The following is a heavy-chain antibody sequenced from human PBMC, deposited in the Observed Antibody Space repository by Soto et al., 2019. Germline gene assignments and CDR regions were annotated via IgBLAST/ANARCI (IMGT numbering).Heavy chain of an antibody. V-gene: IGHV3-33*01. CDR3: ARGGMRYYFDY. Sequence: QVQLVESGGGVVQPGRSLRLSCAASGFTFSSYGMHWVRQAPGKGLEWVAVIWYDGSNKYYADSVKGRFTISRDNSKNTLYLQMNSLRAEDTAVYYCARGGMRYYFDYWGQRTLVTVSS. D-gene: IGHD3-16*01. J-gene: IGHJ4*02. CDR1: GFTFSSYG. CDR2: IWYDGSNK.